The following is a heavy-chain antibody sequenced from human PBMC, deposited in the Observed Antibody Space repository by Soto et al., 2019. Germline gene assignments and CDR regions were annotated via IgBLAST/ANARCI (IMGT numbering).Heavy chain of an antibody. V-gene: IGHV3-48*01. CDR3: ATLTYYDFWSGYGNDY. J-gene: IGHJ4*02. CDR1: GFTFSSYS. Sequence: GGSLRLSCAASGFTFSSYSMNWVRQAPGKGLEWVSYVSSSSSTIYYADSVKGRFTISRDNAKNSLYLQMNSLRAEDTAVYYCATLTYYDFWSGYGNDYWGQGTLVTVSS. CDR2: VSSSSSTI. D-gene: IGHD3-3*01.